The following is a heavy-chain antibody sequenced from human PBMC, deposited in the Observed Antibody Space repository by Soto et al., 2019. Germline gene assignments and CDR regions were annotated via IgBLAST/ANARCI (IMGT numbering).Heavy chain of an antibody. J-gene: IGHJ4*02. Sequence: VQLVESGGGLVQPGGSLRLSCAASRFSFSSYWMHWVRQAPGKGLVWVSRINSDGSSTSYADSVKGRFTISRDNAKNTLYLQINSLRAENTAVYYCARDDSGVVAALGLTAPSDYWGQGTLVTVSS. CDR1: RFSFSSYW. V-gene: IGHV3-74*01. CDR3: ARDDSGVVAALGLTAPSDY. D-gene: IGHD2-15*01. CDR2: INSDGSST.